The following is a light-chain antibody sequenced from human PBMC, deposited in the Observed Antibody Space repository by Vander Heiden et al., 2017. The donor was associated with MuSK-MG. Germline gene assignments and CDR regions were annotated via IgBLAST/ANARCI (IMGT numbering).Light chain of an antibody. Sequence: QSALTQPRPVSGSPGPSVPISCTGTSSAVGGYNYVSWYQQPPGKALKRMMYDVSRRPAAVPGSFSGSKAGNTASLTISGHQGEEDADYYCFSDASSDTWVFGGGTKLTVL. J-gene: IGLJ3*02. V-gene: IGLV2-11*01. CDR1: SSAVGGYNY. CDR2: DVS. CDR3: FSDASSDTWV.